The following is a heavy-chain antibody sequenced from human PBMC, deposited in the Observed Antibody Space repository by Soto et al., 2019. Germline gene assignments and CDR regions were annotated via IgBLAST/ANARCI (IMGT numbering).Heavy chain of an antibody. CDR2: ISSGSSTI. CDR3: ARDSGYSYGPFDY. J-gene: IGHJ4*02. V-gene: IGHV3-48*01. Sequence: GGSLRLSCAASGFTFSSYSMNWVRQAPGKGLEWVSYISSGSSTIYYADSVKGRFTISRDNAKNSLYLQMNSLRAEDTAVYYCARDSGYSYGPFDYWGQGTLVTVSS. CDR1: GFTFSSYS. D-gene: IGHD5-18*01.